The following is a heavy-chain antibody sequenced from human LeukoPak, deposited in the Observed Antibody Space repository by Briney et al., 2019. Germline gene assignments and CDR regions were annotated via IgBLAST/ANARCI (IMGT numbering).Heavy chain of an antibody. J-gene: IGHJ3*01. CDR1: GFTFNSYS. Sequence: GGSLRLSCGGSGFTFNSYSMNWVRQAPGKGLEWVASIIGSGSEMFYADSLKGRFTISRDDSKNSLYLQMNSLRVEDTAVYYCAKVQSDIVGAMFFSFDVWGQGTMVSVSS. CDR2: IIGSGSEM. CDR3: AKVQSDIVGAMFFSFDV. V-gene: IGHV3-21*06. D-gene: IGHD1-26*01.